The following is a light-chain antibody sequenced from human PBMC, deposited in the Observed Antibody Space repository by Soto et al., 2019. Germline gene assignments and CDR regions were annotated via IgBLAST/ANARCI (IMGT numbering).Light chain of an antibody. Sequence: NFMLTQPHSVSESPGKTITLSCTRSSGSIASYYVQWYQQRPGSAPTTVIYEDNQRPSGVPDRFSGSIDSSSNSASLTISGLKTEDEADYYCQSYDTNNPWVFGGGTKLTVL. CDR1: SGSIASYY. CDR3: QSYDTNNPWV. V-gene: IGLV6-57*03. CDR2: EDN. J-gene: IGLJ3*02.